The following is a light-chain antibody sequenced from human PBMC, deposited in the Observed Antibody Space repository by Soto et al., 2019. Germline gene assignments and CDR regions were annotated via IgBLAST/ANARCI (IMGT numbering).Light chain of an antibody. V-gene: IGLV4-69*01. CDR3: QTWGTGIVV. CDR2: LNSDGSH. CDR1: SGHSSYA. Sequence: QSVLTQSPSASASLGASVKLTCTLSSGHSSYAIAWHQQQPEKGPRYLMKLNSDGSHRKGDGIPDRFSGSSSGAEHYLTISSLQSEDEADYYCQTWGTGIVVFGGGTKLTVL. J-gene: IGLJ2*01.